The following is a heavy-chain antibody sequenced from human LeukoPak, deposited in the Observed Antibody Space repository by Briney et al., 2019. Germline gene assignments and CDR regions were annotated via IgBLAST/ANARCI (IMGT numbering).Heavy chain of an antibody. D-gene: IGHD3-3*01. CDR2: IYTSGST. Sequence: SETLSLTCTVSGGSISSGSYYWSWIRQPAGKGLEWIGRIYTSGSTNYNPSLKSRVTISVDTSKNQFSLKLSSVTAADTAVYYCARTEGDDFWSGYNLRISWFDPWGQGTLVTVSS. CDR3: ARTEGDDFWSGYNLRISWFDP. J-gene: IGHJ5*02. CDR1: GGSISSGSYY. V-gene: IGHV4-61*02.